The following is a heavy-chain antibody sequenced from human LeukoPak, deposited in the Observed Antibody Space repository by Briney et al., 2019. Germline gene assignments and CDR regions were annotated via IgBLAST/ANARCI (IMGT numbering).Heavy chain of an antibody. J-gene: IGHJ3*02. CDR1: GGTFSSYA. Sequence: SVKVSCKASGGTFSSYAISWVRQAPGQGLEWMGMIIPILGIANYAQKFQGRVTITADKSTSTAYMELSSLRSEDTAVYYCARDLYGSGSYAFDIWGQGTMVTVSS. CDR3: ARDLYGSGSYAFDI. D-gene: IGHD3-10*01. V-gene: IGHV1-69*04. CDR2: IIPILGIA.